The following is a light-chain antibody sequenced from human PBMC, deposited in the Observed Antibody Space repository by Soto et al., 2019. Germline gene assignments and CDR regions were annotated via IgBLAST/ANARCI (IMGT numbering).Light chain of an antibody. CDR2: EVN. Sequence: QSVLTQPASVSGSPGQSITISCTGTSSDVGDYNYVSWYQHHPGKAPKVMIYEVNNRPSGVSDRFSGSKSGNTASLTISGLQAEDEAHYYCGSYTTSSTLNWVFGGGTKVTVL. CDR3: GSYTTSSTLNWV. V-gene: IGLV2-14*01. CDR1: SSDVGDYNY. J-gene: IGLJ3*02.